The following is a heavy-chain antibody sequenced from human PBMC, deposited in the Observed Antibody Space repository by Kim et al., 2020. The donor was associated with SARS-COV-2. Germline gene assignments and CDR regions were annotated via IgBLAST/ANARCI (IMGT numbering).Heavy chain of an antibody. CDR1: GYTFTGYY. D-gene: IGHD3-10*01. V-gene: IGHV1-2*04. J-gene: IGHJ5*02. CDR3: ARGFSSDGSRSYYGGWFDP. Sequence: ASVKVSCKASGYTFTGYYMHWVRQAPGQGLEWMGWINPNSGGTNYAQKFQGWVTMTRDTSISTAYMELSRLRSDDTAVYYCARGFSSDGSRSYYGGWFDPWGQGTLVTVSS. CDR2: INPNSGGT.